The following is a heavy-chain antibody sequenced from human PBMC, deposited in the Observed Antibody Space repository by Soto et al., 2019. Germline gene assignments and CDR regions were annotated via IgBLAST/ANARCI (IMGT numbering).Heavy chain of an antibody. V-gene: IGHV1-8*01. D-gene: IGHD3-16*01. J-gene: IGHJ6*02. Sequence: QAHLEQSGAEVKRPGASVKVSCKASGYTFSDFDINWLRQASGQGPEWMGWMNAKSGDTFFAQRFQGMFEVTWATSLRTASLEVGSLTSDDTAMYYCARGNPFNYAGFDVWGQGTTVAVSS. CDR3: ARGNPFNYAGFDV. CDR1: GYTFSDFD. CDR2: MNAKSGDT.